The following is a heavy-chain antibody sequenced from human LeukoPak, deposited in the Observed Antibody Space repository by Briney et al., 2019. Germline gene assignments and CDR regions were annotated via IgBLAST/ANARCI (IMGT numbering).Heavy chain of an antibody. CDR2: IRQDGSET. D-gene: IGHD1-26*01. J-gene: IGHJ4*02. Sequence: PGGSLRLSCTASGFTFSSQWMSWVRQALGKGLEWVANIRQDGSETQYVDSMKGRFTISRDNAKNSSYLQMNSLRAEDTAMYYCVAITRSRAFDYWGQGTLVTVSS. CDR3: VAITRSRAFDY. V-gene: IGHV3-7*01. CDR1: GFTFSSQW.